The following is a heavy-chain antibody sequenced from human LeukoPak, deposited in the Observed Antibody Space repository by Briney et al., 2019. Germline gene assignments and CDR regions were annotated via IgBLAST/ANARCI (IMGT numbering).Heavy chain of an antibody. J-gene: IGHJ5*02. CDR2: INHGGST. V-gene: IGHV4-34*01. CDR1: GGSFSGYY. CDR3: ARGGGYCSSTSCPNTNWLDP. D-gene: IGHD2-2*01. Sequence: SETLSLTCAVYGGSFSGYYWSWIRQPPGKGLEWIGEINHGGSTNYNPSLKSRVTISVDTSKNQFSLKLSSVTAADTAVYYCARGGGYCSSTSCPNTNWLDPWGQGTLVTVSS.